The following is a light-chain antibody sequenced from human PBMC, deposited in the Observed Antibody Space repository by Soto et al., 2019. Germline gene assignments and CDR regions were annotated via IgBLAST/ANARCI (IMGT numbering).Light chain of an antibody. Sequence: DIQMTQSPSSLSASVGDRVTITCRASQSISSYLNWYQQKPRKAPKLLIYAASSLQSGVPSRFSGSGSGTDFTLTISSLQPEDFATYYSQQSYSTPPTFGQGTKLEIK. J-gene: IGKJ2*01. CDR3: QQSYSTPPT. CDR2: AAS. CDR1: QSISSY. V-gene: IGKV1-39*01.